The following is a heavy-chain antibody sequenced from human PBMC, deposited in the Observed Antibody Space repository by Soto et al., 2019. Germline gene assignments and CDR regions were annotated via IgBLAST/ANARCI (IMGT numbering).Heavy chain of an antibody. Sequence: QVQLVQSGAEVKKPGASVKVSCKASGYTFTSYDINWVRQATGQGLEWMGWMNPNSGNTAYAQKFQVRVTLTSNTSISTAYMELSSLRSEDTALYYCARERRDGYDIWGQGTLVTVSS. J-gene: IGHJ4*02. V-gene: IGHV1-8*01. D-gene: IGHD5-12*01. CDR3: ARERRDGYDI. CDR2: MNPNSGNT. CDR1: GYTFTSYD.